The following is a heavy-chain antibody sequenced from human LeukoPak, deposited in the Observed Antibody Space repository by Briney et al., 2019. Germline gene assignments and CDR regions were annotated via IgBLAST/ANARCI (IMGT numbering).Heavy chain of an antibody. Sequence: PGGSLRLSCAASGFTFSRFATSWVRQAPGKGLEWVSGISASGGSTYYADSVKGRFTISRDNSKNTLYLQMNSLRAEDTAVYYCAKGFYDNSASGVFDIWGQGTMVTVSS. CDR2: ISASGGST. V-gene: IGHV3-23*01. CDR3: AKGFYDNSASGVFDI. D-gene: IGHD3-22*01. J-gene: IGHJ3*02. CDR1: GFTFSRFA.